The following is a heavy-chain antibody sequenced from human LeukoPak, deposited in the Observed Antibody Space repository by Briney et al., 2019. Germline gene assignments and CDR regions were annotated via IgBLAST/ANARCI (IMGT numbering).Heavy chain of an antibody. CDR3: AKGITGFDY. J-gene: IGHJ4*02. Sequence: GGSLRLSCAASGFTFDDYAMHWVRQAPGKGLEWVSGISWNSGSIGYADSVKGRFTISRDNAKNSLYLQMNSLRVEDTALYYCAKGITGFDYWGQGTLDTVSS. V-gene: IGHV3-9*01. CDR1: GFTFDDYA. D-gene: IGHD3-16*01. CDR2: ISWNSGSI.